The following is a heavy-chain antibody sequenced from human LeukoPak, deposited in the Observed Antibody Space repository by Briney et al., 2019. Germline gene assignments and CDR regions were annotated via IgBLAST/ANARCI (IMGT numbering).Heavy chain of an antibody. J-gene: IGHJ4*02. CDR1: GFTFSSYG. V-gene: IGHV3-30*18. CDR2: ISYDGSNK. CDR3: AKDLMMSSGWYDSYY. Sequence: GGSLRLSCAASGFTFSSYGMHWVRQAPGKGLEWVAVISYDGSNKYYADSVKGRFTISRDNSKNTLYLQMNSLRAEDTAVYYCAKDLMMSSGWYDSYYWGQGTLVTVSS. D-gene: IGHD6-19*01.